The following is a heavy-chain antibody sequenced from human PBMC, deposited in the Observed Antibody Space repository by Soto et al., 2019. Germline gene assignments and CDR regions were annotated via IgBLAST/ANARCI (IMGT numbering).Heavy chain of an antibody. V-gene: IGHV3-53*01. D-gene: IGHD2-15*01. Sequence: XGSLRLSCAASGFTVSSNYMSWVRQAPGKGLEWVSIIYSSGSTYYADSVKGRFTISRDNSKNTLYLQMNSLRAEDTAVYYCASGYCSGGSCWNYYYNGMDVWGQGTAVTVSS. CDR1: GFTVSSNY. CDR2: IYSSGST. J-gene: IGHJ6*02. CDR3: ASGYCSGGSCWNYYYNGMDV.